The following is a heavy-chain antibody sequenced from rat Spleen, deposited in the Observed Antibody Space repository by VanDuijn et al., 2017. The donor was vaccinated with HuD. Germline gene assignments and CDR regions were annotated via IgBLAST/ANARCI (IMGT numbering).Heavy chain of an antibody. V-gene: IGHV2-32*01. J-gene: IGHJ2*01. D-gene: IGHD1-2*01. Sequence: QVQLKESGPGLVKPSETLSPTCTVSGFSLTSFHFYWVRQPPGKGLEWMGVIWADGRTTYNSPLTSRLSISRDTSKSQVFLKMSSLKTEDTATYYCARAGYSTHYWGQGVMVSVSS. CDR1: GFSLTSFH. CDR3: ARAGYSTHY. CDR2: IWADGRT.